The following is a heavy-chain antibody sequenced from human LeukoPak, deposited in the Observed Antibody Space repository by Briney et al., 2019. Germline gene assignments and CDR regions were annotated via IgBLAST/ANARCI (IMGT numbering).Heavy chain of an antibody. Sequence: GGTLRLSCAASGFTFSSYGMSWVRQAPGKGLEWVSAISGSGGSTYYADSVKGRFTISRDNTKNTLYMQMNNLRAEGTAVYYCAKDTSTTGKYYFDYWGQGTLVTVSS. CDR2: ISGSGGST. J-gene: IGHJ4*02. V-gene: IGHV3-23*01. CDR1: GFTFSSYG. CDR3: AKDTSTTGKYYFDY. D-gene: IGHD4-17*01.